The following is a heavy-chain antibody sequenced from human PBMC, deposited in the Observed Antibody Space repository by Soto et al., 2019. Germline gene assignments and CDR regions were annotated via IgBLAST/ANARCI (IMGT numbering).Heavy chain of an antibody. CDR3: ARGWVVVQAAIRWFDP. Sequence: SETLSLTCAVYGGSFSGYYWSWIRQPPGKGLEWIGEINHSGSTNYNPSLKSRVTISVDTSKNQFSLKLSSVTAADTAVYYCARGWVVVQAAIRWFDPWGQGTLVTVSS. CDR1: GGSFSGYY. J-gene: IGHJ5*02. V-gene: IGHV4-34*01. CDR2: INHSGST. D-gene: IGHD2-2*02.